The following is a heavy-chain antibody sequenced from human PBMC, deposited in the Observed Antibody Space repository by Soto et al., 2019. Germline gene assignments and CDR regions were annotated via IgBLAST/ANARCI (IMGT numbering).Heavy chain of an antibody. V-gene: IGHV3-23*01. CDR1: GFTFSSYA. Sequence: PGGSLRLSCAASGFTFSSYAMSWVRQAPGKGLEWVSAISGSGGRTYYADSAKGRFTISRDNSKNTLYLQMNSLRAEDTAVYYCAKHGSDIVVVPAARSNGFDPWGQGT. CDR3: AKHGSDIVVVPAARSNGFDP. D-gene: IGHD2-2*01. J-gene: IGHJ5*02. CDR2: ISGSGGRT.